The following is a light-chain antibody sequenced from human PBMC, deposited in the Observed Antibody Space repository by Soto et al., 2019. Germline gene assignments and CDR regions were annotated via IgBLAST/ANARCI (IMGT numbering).Light chain of an antibody. J-gene: IGLJ3*02. CDR2: EVS. CDR1: SSDVGDYNY. CDR3: SSYAGSNNLV. V-gene: IGLV2-8*01. Sequence: QSALTQPPSASGSPGQSVTICCTGTSSDVGDYNYVSWYQQHPGKAPKLMIYEVSKRPSGVPDRFSGSKSGNTASLTVSGLQAEDEADYYCSSYAGSNNLVFGAGTKLTVL.